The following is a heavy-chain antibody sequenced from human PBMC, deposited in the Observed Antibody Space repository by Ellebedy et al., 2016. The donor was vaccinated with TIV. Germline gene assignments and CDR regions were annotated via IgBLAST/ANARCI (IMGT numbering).Heavy chain of an antibody. CDR3: ARSCSPSCWECLEY. V-gene: IGHV4-59*01. Sequence: SETLSLXXTVSGGSISGYYWSWIRQPPGKGLEWIGNLHSSGVTDYNPSLRNRVATSLDSSKTQFSLELNSVTAADTAVYFCARSCSPSCWECLEYWGQGVLVTVSS. D-gene: IGHD2-2*01. J-gene: IGHJ4*02. CDR2: LHSSGVT. CDR1: GGSISGYY.